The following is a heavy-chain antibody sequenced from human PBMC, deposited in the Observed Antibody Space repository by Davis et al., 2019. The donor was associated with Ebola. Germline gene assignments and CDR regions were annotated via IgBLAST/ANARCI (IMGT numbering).Heavy chain of an antibody. D-gene: IGHD5-12*01. Sequence: HSQTLSLTCAISGDSVSSAGWNWIRQSPSRGLEWLGRTYYNSKWYNDYAVSVKSRITINPDTSKNQFSLQLSSVTPEDTAVYYCARGWLRSGLDYWGQGTLVIVSS. CDR1: GDSVSSAG. V-gene: IGHV6-1*01. CDR2: TYYNSKWYN. CDR3: ARGWLRSGLDY. J-gene: IGHJ4*02.